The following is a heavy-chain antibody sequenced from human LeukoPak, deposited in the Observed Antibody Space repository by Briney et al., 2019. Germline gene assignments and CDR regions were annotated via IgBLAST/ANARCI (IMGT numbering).Heavy chain of an antibody. J-gene: IGHJ4*02. CDR1: GDSISSSSYY. D-gene: IGHD1-14*01. V-gene: IGHV4-39*07. CDR3: ARDITGSFDY. Sequence: SETLSLTCTVSGDSISSSSYYWGWIRQPPGKGLEWIGSIYYSGSTYYNPSLKSRVTISVDTSKNQFSLKLSSVTAGDTAVYYCARDITGSFDYWGQGNLVTVSS. CDR2: IYYSGST.